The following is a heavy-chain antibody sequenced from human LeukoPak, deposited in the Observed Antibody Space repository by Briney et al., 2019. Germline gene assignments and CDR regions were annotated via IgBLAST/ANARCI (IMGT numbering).Heavy chain of an antibody. CDR2: IQYDGSNK. CDR1: GFTFNSYG. V-gene: IGHV3-30*02. CDR3: ARDVVGAHYYYYGMDV. Sequence: PGGSLRLSCAASGFTFNSYGMNWVRQAPGKGLEWVAFIQYDGSNKYYADSVKGRFTVSRDNAKNSLYLQMNSLRAEDTAVYYCARDVVGAHYYYYGMDVWGQGTTVTVS. J-gene: IGHJ6*02. D-gene: IGHD1-26*01.